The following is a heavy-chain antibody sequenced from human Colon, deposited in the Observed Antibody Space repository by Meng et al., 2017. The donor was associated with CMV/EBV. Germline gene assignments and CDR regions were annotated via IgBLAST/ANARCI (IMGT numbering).Heavy chain of an antibody. J-gene: IGHJ5*02. D-gene: IGHD3-10*01. V-gene: IGHV4-30-4*01. Sequence: ISSDDDYLSWFRPPPGKGLEWVGYIYYSGSTYYTPSVKSLITISVDSSKNQFSLKLSSVTAADTAVYYCAREGALWFGEFRYNWFDPWGQGTLVTVSS. CDR3: AREGALWFGEFRYNWFDP. CDR1: ISSDDDY. CDR2: IYYSGST.